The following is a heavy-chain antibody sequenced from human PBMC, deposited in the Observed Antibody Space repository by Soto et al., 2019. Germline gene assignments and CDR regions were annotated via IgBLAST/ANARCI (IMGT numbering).Heavy chain of an antibody. CDR1: GYTFTSYY. D-gene: IGHD3-22*01. V-gene: IGHV1-46*01. CDR3: ARSITMIVVVITGYGMDV. J-gene: IGHJ6*02. CDR2: INPSGGST. Sequence: ASVKVSCKASGYTFTSYYMHWVRQAPGQGLEWMGIINPSGGSTSYAQKFQGRVTMTRDTSTSTVYMELSSLRSEDTAVYYCARSITMIVVVITGYGMDVWGQGTTVTVSS.